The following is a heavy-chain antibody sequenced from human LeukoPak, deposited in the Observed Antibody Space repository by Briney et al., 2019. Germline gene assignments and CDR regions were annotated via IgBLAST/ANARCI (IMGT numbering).Heavy chain of an antibody. D-gene: IGHD3-10*01. CDR1: GYTFTGYY. CDR3: ARNTPKITMVRGVRIDY. Sequence: GASVKVSCKASGYTFTGYYMHWVRQAPGQELEWMGWINPNSGGTNYAQKFQGRVTMTRDTSISTAYMELSRLRSDDTAVYYCARNTPKITMVRGVRIDYWGQGTLVTVSS. V-gene: IGHV1-2*02. J-gene: IGHJ4*02. CDR2: INPNSGGT.